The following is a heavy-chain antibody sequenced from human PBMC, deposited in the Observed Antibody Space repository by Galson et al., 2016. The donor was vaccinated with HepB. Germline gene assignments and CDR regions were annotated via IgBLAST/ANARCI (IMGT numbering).Heavy chain of an antibody. CDR2: SNPGDSDT. Sequence: QSGAAVKKPGESLPISCKGSGYSFTSYWIGWVRQMPGKGLEWQGTSNPGDSDTRYSPSFQGQVTTSDDKSISTAYLQWGGLKAADTAMYYCATGSSSWYYWGQGTLVTVSS. J-gene: IGHJ4*02. CDR1: GYSFTSYW. V-gene: IGHV5-51*01. D-gene: IGHD6-13*01. CDR3: ATGSSSWYY.